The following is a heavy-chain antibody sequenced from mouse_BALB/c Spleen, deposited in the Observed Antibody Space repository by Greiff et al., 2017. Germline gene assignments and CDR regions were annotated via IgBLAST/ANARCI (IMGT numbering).Heavy chain of an antibody. CDR2: INPSTGYT. CDR3: ARRGDLVTTVVATDY. V-gene: IGHV1-7*01. CDR1: GYTFTSYW. J-gene: IGHJ2*01. Sequence: VKLLESGAELAKPGASVKMSCKASGYTFTSYWMHWVKQRPGQGLEWIGYINPSTGYTEYNQKFKDKATLTADKSSSTAYMQLSSLTSEDSAVYYCARRGDLVTTVVATDYWGQGTTLTVSS. D-gene: IGHD1-1*01.